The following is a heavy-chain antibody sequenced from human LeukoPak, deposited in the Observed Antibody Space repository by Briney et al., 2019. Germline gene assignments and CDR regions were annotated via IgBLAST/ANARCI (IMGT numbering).Heavy chain of an antibody. D-gene: IGHD3-10*01. V-gene: IGHV3-21*01. CDR1: GFTFSSYS. CDR2: ISSSSSYI. CDR3: ARDMVRGVMGLNWFDP. J-gene: IGHJ5*02. Sequence: PGGSLRLSCAASGFTFSSYSMNWVRQAPGKGLEWVSSISSSSSYIYYADSVKGRFTISRDNAKNSLYLQMNSLRAEDTAVYYCARDMVRGVMGLNWFDPWGQGTLVTVSS.